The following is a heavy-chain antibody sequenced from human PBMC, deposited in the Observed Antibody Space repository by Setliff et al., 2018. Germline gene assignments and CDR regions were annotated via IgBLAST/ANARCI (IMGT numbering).Heavy chain of an antibody. D-gene: IGHD3-22*01. Sequence: PGESLKISCAASGFTFDVYDLNWVRQAPGKGLEWVSSINWNGDRTGYADSVKGRFTISRDNAKNSLYLQMNRLRAEDTALYYCARLALTGYDSSGYYYALEYYYYMDVWGKGTTVTVSS. CDR1: GFTFDVYD. CDR2: INWNGDRT. V-gene: IGHV3-20*04. J-gene: IGHJ6*03. CDR3: ARLALTGYDSSGYYYALEYYYYMDV.